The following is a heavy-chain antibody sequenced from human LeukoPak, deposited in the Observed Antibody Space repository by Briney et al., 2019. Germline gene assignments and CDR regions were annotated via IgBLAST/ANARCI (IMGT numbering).Heavy chain of an antibody. V-gene: IGHV4-59*01. CDR2: IYYSGST. J-gene: IGHJ4*02. Sequence: SETLSLTCTVSGGSISSYYWSWIRQPPGKGLEWIGYIYYSGSTNYNPSLKSRVTISVDTSKNQFSLKLSSVTAADTAVYYCAITKGYDRTGYYYFDYWGQGTLVTVSS. CDR1: GGSISSYY. D-gene: IGHD3-22*01. CDR3: AITKGYDRTGYYYFDY.